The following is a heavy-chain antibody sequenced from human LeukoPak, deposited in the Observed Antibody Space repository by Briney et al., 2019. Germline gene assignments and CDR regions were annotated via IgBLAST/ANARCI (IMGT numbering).Heavy chain of an antibody. CDR3: ARDVGGGPFFDY. CDR2: IYYGGST. D-gene: IGHD2-15*01. J-gene: IGHJ4*02. CDR1: GGTISGYY. V-gene: IGHV4-59*01. Sequence: SSETLSLTCTVSGGTISGYYWDWIRQPPGKGLEWIGYIYYGGSTDYNPCLKSRVTISVDTSKNQFSLKLSSVTAADTAVYYCARDVGGGPFFDYWGQGTLVTVSS.